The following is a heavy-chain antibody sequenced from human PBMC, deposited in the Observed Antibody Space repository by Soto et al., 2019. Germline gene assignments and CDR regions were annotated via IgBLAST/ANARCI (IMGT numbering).Heavy chain of an antibody. V-gene: IGHV3-7*01. Sequence: EVQLVESGGGLVQTGGSLRLPCAASGFTFSSYWMTWVRQAPGKGLEWVANIKQDGSKKYYVDSVKGRFTISRDNAKNSLYLQINSRRAEDTAVYYCAKRVWYFDLWGRGTLVTVSS. CDR3: AKRVWYFDL. CDR1: GFTFSSYW. CDR2: IKQDGSKK. J-gene: IGHJ2*01.